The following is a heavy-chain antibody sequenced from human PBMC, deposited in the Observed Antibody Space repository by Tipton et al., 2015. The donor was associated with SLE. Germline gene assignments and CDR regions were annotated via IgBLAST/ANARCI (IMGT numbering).Heavy chain of an antibody. CDR1: GGYFSGYY. Sequence: TLSLTCAVYGGYFSGYYWSWIRQSPGKGLEWIGEINHSGSTNYNPSLKSRVTISVDTSKKQFSLKVSSVTAADTAVYYCARAQRLVRWFDPWGQGKLVTASS. J-gene: IGHJ5*02. CDR3: ARAQRLVRWFDP. V-gene: IGHV4-34*01. D-gene: IGHD6-13*01. CDR2: INHSGST.